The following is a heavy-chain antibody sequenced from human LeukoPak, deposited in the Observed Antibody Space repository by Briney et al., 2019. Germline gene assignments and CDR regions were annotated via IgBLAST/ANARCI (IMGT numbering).Heavy chain of an antibody. CDR3: AKDGAWLRFDD. CDR1: GFTLNSYT. D-gene: IGHD5-12*01. J-gene: IGHJ4*02. V-gene: IGHV3-23*01. CDR2: ISPGGPT. Sequence: PGGSLRLSCAASGFTLNSYTMNWVRQLPGKGLEWVSGISPGGPTYYADSVKGRFTISRDDYKSTVYLQMKNLRAEDTAVYYCAKDGAWLRFDDWGQGILVTVSS.